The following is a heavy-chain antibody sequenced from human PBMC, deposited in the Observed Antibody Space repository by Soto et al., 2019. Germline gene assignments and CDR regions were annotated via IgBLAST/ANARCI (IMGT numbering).Heavy chain of an antibody. J-gene: IGHJ6*02. CDR3: ARDLDELTTTDYYYYYGMDV. Sequence: QVQLVESGGGVVQPGRSLRLSCAASGFTFSSYGMHWVRQAPGKGLEWVAVIWYDGSNKYYADSVKGRFTISRDNSKNTLYLQMNSLRAEDTAVYYCARDLDELTTTDYYYYYGMDVWGQGTTVTVSS. CDR1: GFTFSSYG. CDR2: IWYDGSNK. V-gene: IGHV3-33*01. D-gene: IGHD4-17*01.